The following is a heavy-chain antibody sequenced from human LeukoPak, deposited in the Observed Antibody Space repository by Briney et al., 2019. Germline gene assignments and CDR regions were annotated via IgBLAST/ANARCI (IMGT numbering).Heavy chain of an antibody. CDR2: IIPIYGTA. CDR1: GGTFSNYP. J-gene: IGHJ5*02. Sequence: SVKVSCKASGGTFSNYPIIWVRQAPGRGLEWLGGIIPIYGTANYALMFQGRITLTAHESTATSYMELRSLTSDDTAMYFCATHTGGYNYWWFDIWGQGTLVTVSS. V-gene: IGHV1-69*13. D-gene: IGHD5-24*01. CDR3: ATHTGGYNYWWFDI.